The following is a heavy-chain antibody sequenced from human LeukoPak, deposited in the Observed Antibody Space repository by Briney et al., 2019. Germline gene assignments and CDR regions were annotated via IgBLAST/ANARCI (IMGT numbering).Heavy chain of an antibody. V-gene: IGHV3-7*01. CDR3: ARDSAGNDY. CDR1: GFTFSTYW. CDR2: IKQDGREK. J-gene: IGHJ4*02. Sequence: GGSLRLSCAASGFTFSTYWMSWGRQAPGKGLEWVANIKQDGREKYYVDSVKGRFTISRDNAKNSLYLQMNSLRAEDTAMYYCARDSAGNDYWGQGTLVTVSS. D-gene: IGHD6-13*01.